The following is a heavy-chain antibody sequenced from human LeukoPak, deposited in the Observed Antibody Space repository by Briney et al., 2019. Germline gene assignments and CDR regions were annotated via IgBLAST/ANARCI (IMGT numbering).Heavy chain of an antibody. J-gene: IGHJ6*03. V-gene: IGHV1-18*01. Sequence: ASVKVSCKASGYTFTSYAISWVRQAPGQGLEWMGWISAYNGNTNYAQKFQGRVTMTTDTSTSTAYMELRSLRSDDTAVYYCARPKGGYYYYYMDVWGKGTTVTISS. CDR1: GYTFTSYA. CDR2: ISAYNGNT. CDR3: ARPKGGYYYYYMDV.